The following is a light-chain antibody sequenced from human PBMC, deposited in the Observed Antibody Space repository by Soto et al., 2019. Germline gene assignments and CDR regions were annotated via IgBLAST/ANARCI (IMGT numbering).Light chain of an antibody. J-gene: IGKJ5*01. Sequence: DIQMTQSPSSLSASVGDRVTITCRASQSISNWLAWYQQEPGKAPKLLIYAASSLQSGVPSRFSGSGSGTDFTLTISSLQPEDFATYYCQQANSFPITFGQGTRLDIK. CDR3: QQANSFPIT. CDR1: QSISNW. V-gene: IGKV1-12*01. CDR2: AAS.